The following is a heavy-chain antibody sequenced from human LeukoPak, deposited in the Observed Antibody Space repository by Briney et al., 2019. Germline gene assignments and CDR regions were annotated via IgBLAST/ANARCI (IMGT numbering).Heavy chain of an antibody. CDR2: IYYSGST. Sequence: SQTLSLTCTVSGGSISSGDYYWSRIRQPPGKGLEWIGYIYYSGSTYYNPSLKSRVTISVDTSKNQFSLKLSSVTAADTAVYYCARERGNYYDSSGYLDYWGQGTLVTVSS. CDR3: ARERGNYYDSSGYLDY. V-gene: IGHV4-30-4*01. D-gene: IGHD3-22*01. J-gene: IGHJ4*02. CDR1: GGSISSGDYY.